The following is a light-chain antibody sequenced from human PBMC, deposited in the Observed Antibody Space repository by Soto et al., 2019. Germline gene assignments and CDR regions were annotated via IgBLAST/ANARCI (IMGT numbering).Light chain of an antibody. CDR2: GAS. V-gene: IGKV1-9*01. CDR3: HQVYTYPRT. J-gene: IGKJ1*01. Sequence: SSLSASVGDIVTITFRASQGVRSYLAWFQQRPGKAPKLLIFGASTLQNGVPARFSGGGFGTEFTLTITSLQPEDFATYYCHQVYTYPRTFGQGTKVDIK. CDR1: QGVRSY.